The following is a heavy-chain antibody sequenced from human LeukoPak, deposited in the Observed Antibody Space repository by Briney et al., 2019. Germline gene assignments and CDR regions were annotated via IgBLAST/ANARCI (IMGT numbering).Heavy chain of an antibody. Sequence: SETLSLTCTVSGGSISSGSYYWSWIRQPAGKGLEWIGRIYTSGSTNYNPSLKSRVTMSVDTSKNQFSLKLSSVTAADTAVYYCARDFIVATIVDYYYYMDVWGKGTTVTISS. CDR2: IYTSGST. CDR1: GGSISSGSYY. V-gene: IGHV4-61*02. CDR3: ARDFIVATIVDYYYYMDV. J-gene: IGHJ6*03. D-gene: IGHD5-12*01.